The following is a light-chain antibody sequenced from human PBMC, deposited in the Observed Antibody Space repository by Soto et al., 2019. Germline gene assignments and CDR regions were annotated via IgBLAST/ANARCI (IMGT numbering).Light chain of an antibody. J-gene: IGKJ1*01. CDR2: TAS. V-gene: IGKV1-39*01. CDR3: QQSYSTPWT. CDR1: RSIINW. Sequence: DIQLTQSPSTLSASVGDRVTITCRASRSIINWLAWYQQKPGKAPKLLICTASSLQSGVPSRFSGSGSGTDFTLTISSLQPEDFATYYCQQSYSTPWTFGQGTKVDIK.